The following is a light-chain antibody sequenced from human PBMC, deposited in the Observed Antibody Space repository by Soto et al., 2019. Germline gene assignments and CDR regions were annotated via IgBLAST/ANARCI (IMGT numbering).Light chain of an antibody. V-gene: IGKV1-5*03. J-gene: IGKJ1*01. CDR3: QQYNSYSWT. CDR2: KAS. CDR1: QSISSW. Sequence: DIQMTQSPSTLSASVGDRVTITCRASQSISSWLAWYQQKPGKAPKLLIYKASSLESGVPSRFGGSGSGTEFTLTISSLQPDDFANYYCQQYNSYSWTFGQGTKVEIK.